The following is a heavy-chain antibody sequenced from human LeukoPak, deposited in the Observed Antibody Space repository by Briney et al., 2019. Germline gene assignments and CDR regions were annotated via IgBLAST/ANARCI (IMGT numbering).Heavy chain of an antibody. D-gene: IGHD4-23*01. V-gene: IGHV4-59*01. CDR3: ARDNSVEDTAWWFDP. CDR2: THYSGST. CDR1: GGSISSYY. J-gene: IGHJ5*02. Sequence: PSETLSLTCSVSGGSISSYYWSWIRQPPGKGLEWIGYTHYSGSTNYNPSLKSRVTISVDTSRSQFSLKLSSVTAADTAVYYCARDNSVEDTAWWFDPWGQGTLVTVSS.